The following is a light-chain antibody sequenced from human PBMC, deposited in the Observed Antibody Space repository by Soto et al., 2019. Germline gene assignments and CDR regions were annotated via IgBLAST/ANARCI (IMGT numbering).Light chain of an antibody. J-gene: IGLJ1*01. V-gene: IGLV2-14*01. CDR1: SSGVGGYNY. CDR3: SSYTSRSTSV. Sequence: QSALTQPASVSGSPGQSITISCTGTSSGVGGYNYVSSYQQHPGKAPKLMIYEVSNRPSGVSNRFSGSKSGNTASLTISGLQAEDEADYYCSSYTSRSTSVFGTGNKVNVL. CDR2: EVS.